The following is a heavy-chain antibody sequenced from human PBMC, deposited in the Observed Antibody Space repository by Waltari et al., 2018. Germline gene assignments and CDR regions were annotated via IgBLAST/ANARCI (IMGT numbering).Heavy chain of an antibody. V-gene: IGHV4-34*01. CDR1: GGSFRGYY. Sequence: QVQLQQWGAGLLKPSETLSLTCAVYGGSFRGYYWSWLRQPPGQGLEWIGEINHSGSTNYNPSLKSRVTISVDTSKNQFSLKLSSVTAADTAVYYCARGDFWSGYYITRYYYYGMDVWGQGTTVTVSS. CDR3: ARGDFWSGYYITRYYYYGMDV. D-gene: IGHD3-3*01. J-gene: IGHJ6*02. CDR2: INHSGST.